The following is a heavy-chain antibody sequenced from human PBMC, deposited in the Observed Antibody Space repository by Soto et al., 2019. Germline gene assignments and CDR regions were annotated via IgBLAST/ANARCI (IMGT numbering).Heavy chain of an antibody. V-gene: IGHV4-31*03. J-gene: IGHJ5*02. Sequence: QVQLQEAGPGLVKPSQTLSLTCTVSGGSISSGGYYWSWIRQHPGKGLEWIGYIYYSGSTYYNPSLKSRVNISVDTSKNQFSLKLSSVTAADTAVYYCARFIAARLPGWFDPWGEGTLVTVSS. CDR2: IYYSGST. CDR3: ARFIAARLPGWFDP. CDR1: GGSISSGGYY. D-gene: IGHD6-6*01.